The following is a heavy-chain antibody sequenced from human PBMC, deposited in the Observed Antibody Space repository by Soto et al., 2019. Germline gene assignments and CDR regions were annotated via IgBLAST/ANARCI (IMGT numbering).Heavy chain of an antibody. CDR1: GGTFSSYA. J-gene: IGHJ4*02. CDR2: IIPIFGTA. D-gene: IGHD1-26*01. CDR3: AREGGKMKGSYYYFDY. Sequence: QVQLVQSGAGVKKPGSSVKVSCKASGGTFSSYAISWVRQAPGQGLEWMGGIIPIFGTANYAQKFQGRVTITADESTSTAYMELSSLRSEDTAVYYCAREGGKMKGSYYYFDYWGQGTLVTVSS. V-gene: IGHV1-69*01.